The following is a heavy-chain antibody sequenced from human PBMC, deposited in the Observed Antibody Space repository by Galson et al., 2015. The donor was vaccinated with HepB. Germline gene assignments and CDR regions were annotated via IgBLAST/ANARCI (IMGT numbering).Heavy chain of an antibody. CDR1: GYTFTSYA. V-gene: IGHV1-3*01. D-gene: IGHD2-2*01. Sequence: SVKVSCKASGYTFTSYAMHWVRQAPGQRLEWMGWINAGNGNTKYSQKFQGRVTITRDTSASTAYMELSSLRSEDTAVYYCAKGIVVVPAAMRGDDYYGMDVWGQGTTVTVSS. CDR3: AKGIVVVPAAMRGDDYYGMDV. J-gene: IGHJ6*02. CDR2: INAGNGNT.